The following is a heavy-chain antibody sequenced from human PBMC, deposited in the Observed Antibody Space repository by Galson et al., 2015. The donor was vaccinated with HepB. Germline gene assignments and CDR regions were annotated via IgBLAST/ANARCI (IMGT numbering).Heavy chain of an antibody. CDR2: ISYDGSNK. V-gene: IGHV3-30*18. J-gene: IGHJ4*02. D-gene: IGHD1-26*01. CDR3: AKDALSSFDY. Sequence: SLRLSCAASGFTFSSYGMHWVRQAPGKGLEWVAVISYDGSNKYYADSVKGRFTISRDNSKNTLYLQMNSLRAEDTAVYYCAKDALSSFDYWGQGTLVTVSS. CDR1: GFTFSSYG.